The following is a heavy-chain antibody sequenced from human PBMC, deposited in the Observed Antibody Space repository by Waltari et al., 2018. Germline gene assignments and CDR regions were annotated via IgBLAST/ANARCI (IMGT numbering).Heavy chain of an antibody. J-gene: IGHJ4*02. CDR2: ITGNDTT. V-gene: IGHV1-3*01. Sequence: QVQLVQSGAEMKKPGASVTLSCMASGYTVFAYPFHWVRQAPGQRLAGMGWITGNDTTKYSQTFQGRVTITRDRPASTTYMDLSSLRSEDTAVYYCASGRERSYGSANYYQLDYWGQGTLVTVSS. CDR1: GYTVFAYP. D-gene: IGHD3-10*01. CDR3: ASGRERSYGSANYYQLDY.